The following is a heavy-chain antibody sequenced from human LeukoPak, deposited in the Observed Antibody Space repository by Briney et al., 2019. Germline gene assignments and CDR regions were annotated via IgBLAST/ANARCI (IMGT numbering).Heavy chain of an antibody. CDR2: LIGSSGST. J-gene: IGHJ4*02. V-gene: IGHV3-23*01. CDR1: GFTSTNYA. D-gene: IGHD5-12*01. CDR3: AKGAYDYIEIAYFDS. Sequence: GGSLRLSCAASGFTSTNYAMNWVRQAPGKGLEWVSVLIGSSGSTDYADSVKGRFTIARDISKNSLCVQMNSLRAEDTAIYYCAKGAYDYIEIAYFDSWGQGALVTVSS.